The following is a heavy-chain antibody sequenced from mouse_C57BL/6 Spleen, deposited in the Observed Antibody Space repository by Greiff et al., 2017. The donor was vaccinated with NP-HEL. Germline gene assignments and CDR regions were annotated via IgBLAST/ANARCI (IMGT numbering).Heavy chain of an antibody. CDR1: GYTFNDYN. D-gene: IGHD2-4*01. J-gene: IGHJ1*03. CDR3: ARFYDYDVYFDI. CDR2: INPNNGGT. Sequence: VQLQQSGPELVKPGASVKMSCKASGYTFNDYNMHWVKQSHGKSLEWIGYINPNNGGTSYNQKFKGKATLTVNKSSSTAYMELRSLTSEDSAVYYCARFYDYDVYFDIWGTGTTVTVSS. V-gene: IGHV1-22*01.